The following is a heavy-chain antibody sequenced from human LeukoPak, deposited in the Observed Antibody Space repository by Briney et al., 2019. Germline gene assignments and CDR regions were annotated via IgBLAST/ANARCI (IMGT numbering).Heavy chain of an antibody. V-gene: IGHV3-53*01. Sequence: GGSLRLSCAASGFTVSTNYMSWVRQAPGKGLEWVSVIHSGGRTYYANSVKGRFTISRDNSKNTVYLQMNSLRAEDTAVYYCARDRLHGSGTYYDYWGQGALVTVSS. J-gene: IGHJ4*02. CDR2: IHSGGRT. CDR1: GFTVSTNY. D-gene: IGHD3-10*01. CDR3: ARDRLHGSGTYYDY.